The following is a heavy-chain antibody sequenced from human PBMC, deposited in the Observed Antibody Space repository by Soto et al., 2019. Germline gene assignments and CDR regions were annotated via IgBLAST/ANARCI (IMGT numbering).Heavy chain of an antibody. CDR2: IYYSGST. V-gene: IGHV4-39*01. Sequence: PSETLSLTCTVSGGSISSSSYYWGWIRQPPGKGLEWIGSIYYSGSTYYNPSLKSRVTISVDTSKNQFSLRLSSVTAADTAIYYCATRITVFGLLIPLFDPWGQGTQVTVSS. CDR3: ATRITVFGLLIPLFDP. D-gene: IGHD3-3*01. J-gene: IGHJ5*02. CDR1: GGSISSSSYY.